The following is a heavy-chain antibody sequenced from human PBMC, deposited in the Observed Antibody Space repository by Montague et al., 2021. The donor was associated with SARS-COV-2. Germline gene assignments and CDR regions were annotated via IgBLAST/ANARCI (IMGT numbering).Heavy chain of an antibody. CDR3: ARAQGAGYSSGWYNYYYYMDV. V-gene: IGHV4-59*01. J-gene: IGHJ6*03. D-gene: IGHD6-19*01. CDR1: GGSISSYY. CDR2: IYYSGST. Sequence: ESLSLIYTVSGGSISSYYWSWIRQPPGKGLEWIGYIYYSGSTNYNPSPKSRVTISVDTSKNQFSLKLSSVTAADTAVYYCARAQGAGYSSGWYNYYYYMDVWGKGTTVTVSS.